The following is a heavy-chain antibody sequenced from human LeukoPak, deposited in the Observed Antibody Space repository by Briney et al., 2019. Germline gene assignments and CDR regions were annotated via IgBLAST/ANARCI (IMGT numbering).Heavy chain of an antibody. CDR3: ARARGGVLMVYETLPIDY. Sequence: GGSLRLSCAASGLTFSSYSMNWVRQAPGKGLEWVSSISSSSSYIYYADSVKGRFTISRDNAKNSLYLQMNSLRAEDTAVYYCARARGGVLMVYETLPIDYWGQGTLVTVSS. D-gene: IGHD2-8*01. CDR1: GLTFSSYS. V-gene: IGHV3-21*01. J-gene: IGHJ4*02. CDR2: ISSSSSYI.